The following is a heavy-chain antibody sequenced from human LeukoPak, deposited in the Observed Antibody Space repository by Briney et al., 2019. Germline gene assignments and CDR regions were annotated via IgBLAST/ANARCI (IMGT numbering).Heavy chain of an antibody. CDR1: GGSISSYC. V-gene: IGHV4-59*01. CDR2: IYYSGST. J-gene: IGHJ3*02. D-gene: IGHD3-22*01. CDR3: ARVGLDSSGYYVSVPAFDI. Sequence: PSETLSLTCTVSGGSISSYCWSWIRQPPGKGLEWIGYIYYSGSTNYNPSLKSRVTISVDTSKNQFSLKLSSVTAADTAVYYCARVGLDSSGYYVSVPAFDIWGQGTMVTVSS.